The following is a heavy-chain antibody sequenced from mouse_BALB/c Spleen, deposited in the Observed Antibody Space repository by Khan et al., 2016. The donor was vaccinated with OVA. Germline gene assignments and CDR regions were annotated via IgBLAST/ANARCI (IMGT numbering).Heavy chain of an antibody. Sequence: EVQLQESGPGLVKPSQSLSLTCTVTGFSITSYYGWYFIRPLPGNQLEWMGYISCSGNTNYHPSVKSRITITRDTSKNQFFLQMNSLTTEDTATYNCARTARLNYWGQGTTLTVSS. CDR3: ARTARLNY. J-gene: IGHJ2*01. CDR1: GFSITSYYG. V-gene: IGHV3-2*02. D-gene: IGHD1-2*01. CDR2: ISCSGNT.